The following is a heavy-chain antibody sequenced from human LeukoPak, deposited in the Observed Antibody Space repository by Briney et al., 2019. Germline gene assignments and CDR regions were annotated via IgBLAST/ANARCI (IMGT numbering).Heavy chain of an antibody. CDR3: ARGGSSWYKYYYMDV. Sequence: GGSLRLSCAASGFTFSSYWMHWVRQAPGKGLVRVSRINSDGSSTSYADSVKGRFTISRDNAKNTLYLQMNSLRAEDTAVYYCARGGSSWYKYYYMDVWGKGTTVTVSS. CDR1: GFTFSSYW. D-gene: IGHD6-13*01. CDR2: INSDGSST. J-gene: IGHJ6*03. V-gene: IGHV3-74*01.